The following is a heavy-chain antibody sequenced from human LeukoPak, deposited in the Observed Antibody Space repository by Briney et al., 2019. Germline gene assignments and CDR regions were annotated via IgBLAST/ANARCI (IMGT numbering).Heavy chain of an antibody. CDR3: ARTLPSRYYGSELADY. V-gene: IGHV4-59*08. CDR1: GGSISRYY. CDR2: IYYSGST. Sequence: SETLSLTCTVSGGSISRYYWSWIRQPPGKGLEWIGYIYYSGSTNYNPSLKSRVTISVDTSKNQFSLELSSVTAADTAVYYWARTLPSRYYGSELADYWGQGTLATVSS. J-gene: IGHJ4*02. D-gene: IGHD3-10*01.